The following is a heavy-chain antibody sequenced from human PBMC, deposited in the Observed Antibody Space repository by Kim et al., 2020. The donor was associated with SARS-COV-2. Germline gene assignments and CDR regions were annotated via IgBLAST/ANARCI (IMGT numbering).Heavy chain of an antibody. J-gene: IGHJ4*02. CDR3: AGRLDY. Sequence: SCSSTRHYYDDSVRGRFTNSRDNAKNSLYLQMNSLRADDTAVYYCAGRLDYWGQGILVTVSS. CDR2: SCSSTRH. V-gene: IGHV3-48*01.